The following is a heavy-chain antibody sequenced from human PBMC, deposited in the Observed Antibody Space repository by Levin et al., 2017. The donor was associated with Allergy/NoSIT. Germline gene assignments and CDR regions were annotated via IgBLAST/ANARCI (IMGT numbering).Heavy chain of an antibody. V-gene: IGHV1-18*01. CDR1: GYPFTSYH. CDR3: AREVPRATFGVIHDNWFDP. D-gene: IGHD3-3*01. J-gene: IGHJ5*02. Sequence: RASVKVSCKASGYPFTSYHISWVRQAPGQGLEWLGWISAHNGDTNYAQNLQDRVTMTTDTSTTTVYMEVKSLRSDDTAVYYCAREVPRATFGVIHDNWFDPWGQGTLVIVSS. CDR2: ISAHNGDT.